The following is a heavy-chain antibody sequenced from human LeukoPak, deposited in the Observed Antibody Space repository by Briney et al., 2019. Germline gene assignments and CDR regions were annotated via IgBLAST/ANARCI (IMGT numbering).Heavy chain of an antibody. Sequence: ASVTVSCKASGYTFTSYYMHWVRQAPGQGLEWMGIINPSGGSTSYAQKLQGRVTMTRDTSTSTVYMELSSLRSEDTAVYYCARDWEAPDYDFWSGSWFDPWGQGTLVTVSS. CDR2: INPSGGST. CDR1: GYTFTSYY. J-gene: IGHJ5*02. V-gene: IGHV1-46*01. CDR3: ARDWEAPDYDFWSGSWFDP. D-gene: IGHD3-3*01.